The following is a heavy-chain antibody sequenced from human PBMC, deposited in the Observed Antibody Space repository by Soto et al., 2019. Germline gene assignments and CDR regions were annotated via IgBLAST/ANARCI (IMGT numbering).Heavy chain of an antibody. CDR3: ASLRYFDWAVFDY. D-gene: IGHD3-9*01. Sequence: TSETLSLTCTVSGGSISSYYWSWIRQPPGKGLEWIGYIYYSGSTNYNPSLKSRVTISVDTSKNQFSLKLSSVTAADTAVYYCASLRYFDWAVFDYWGQGTLVTVSS. CDR2: IYYSGST. V-gene: IGHV4-59*01. J-gene: IGHJ4*02. CDR1: GGSISSYY.